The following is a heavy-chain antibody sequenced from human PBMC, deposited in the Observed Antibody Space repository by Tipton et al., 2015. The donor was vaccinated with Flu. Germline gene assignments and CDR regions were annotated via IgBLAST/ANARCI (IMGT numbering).Heavy chain of an antibody. D-gene: IGHD3-22*01. CDR3: ARVPTYYYDSSGSYRGRDDAFDI. CDR1: SGSISSYY. CDR2: IYYSGST. Sequence: GLVKPSETLSLSCSVSSGSISSYYWSWIRQPPEKGLEWIGYIYYSGSTNYNPSLKSRVTISVDTSENQFSLKLTSVTAADTAVYYCARVPTYYYDSSGSYRGRDDAFDIWGQGTMVTVSS. V-gene: IGHV4-59*13. J-gene: IGHJ3*02.